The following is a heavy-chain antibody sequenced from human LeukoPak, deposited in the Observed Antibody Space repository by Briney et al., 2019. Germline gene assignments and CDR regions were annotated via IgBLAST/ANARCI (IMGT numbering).Heavy chain of an antibody. Sequence: GGSLRLSCAASGFTFSNYDIHWVRQAPGKGLEWVSAISGSGGSTYYADSVKGRFTISRDNSKNTLYLQMNSLRAEDTAVYYCAKSPIAVATRFDYWGQGTLVTVSS. V-gene: IGHV3-23*01. CDR2: ISGSGGST. CDR3: AKSPIAVATRFDY. D-gene: IGHD6-19*01. CDR1: GFTFSNYD. J-gene: IGHJ4*02.